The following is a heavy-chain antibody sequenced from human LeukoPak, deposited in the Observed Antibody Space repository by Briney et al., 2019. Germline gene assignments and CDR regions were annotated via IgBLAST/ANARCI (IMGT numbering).Heavy chain of an antibody. V-gene: IGHV5-51*01. CDR3: ARAKIYYDYVWGSYRSGHFDY. CDR2: IYPGDSDT. D-gene: IGHD3-16*02. Sequence: GESLKISCKGSGYSFTSYWIGWVRQMPGKGLEWMGIIYPGDSDTRYSPSFQGQVTISADKSISTAYLQWSSLKASDTAMYYCARAKIYYDYVWGSYRSGHFDYWGQGTLVTVSS. CDR1: GYSFTSYW. J-gene: IGHJ4*02.